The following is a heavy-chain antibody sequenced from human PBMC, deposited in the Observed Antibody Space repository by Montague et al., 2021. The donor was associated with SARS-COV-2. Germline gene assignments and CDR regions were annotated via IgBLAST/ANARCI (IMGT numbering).Heavy chain of an antibody. CDR1: GGSISSYY. CDR3: ASQEVDTAMDRNYYYYGMDV. V-gene: IGHV4-59*01. D-gene: IGHD5-18*01. Sequence: SETLSLTCTVSGGSISSYYWSWIRQPPGKGLEWIGYIYYSGRTNYNPSXXSGVTISVDTSKNQFSLKLSSVTAADTAVYYCASQEVDTAMDRNYYYYGMDVWGQGTTVTVSS. J-gene: IGHJ6*02. CDR2: IYYSGRT.